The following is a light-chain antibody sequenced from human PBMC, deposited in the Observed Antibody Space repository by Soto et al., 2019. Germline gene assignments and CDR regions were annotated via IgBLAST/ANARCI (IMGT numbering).Light chain of an antibody. J-gene: IGLJ2*01. Sequence: QPVLTQPPSASGSPGQSVTISCTGTSSDIGDYNYVSWYQQHPGEAPKLMIYEVSKRPSGVPDRFSGSKSGNTASLTVSVLQPEDEADYYCSSYAGSNNLVFGGGTKLTVL. CDR3: SSYAGSNNLV. CDR1: SSDIGDYNY. CDR2: EVS. V-gene: IGLV2-8*01.